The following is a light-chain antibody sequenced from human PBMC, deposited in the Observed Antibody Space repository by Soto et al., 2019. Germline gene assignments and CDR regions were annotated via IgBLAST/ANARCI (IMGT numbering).Light chain of an antibody. CDR3: AASDDSLSGVV. CDR1: SSNIGSNY. J-gene: IGLJ2*01. CDR2: RNN. Sequence: QSVLTQPPSASGTPGQRVTISCSGTSSNIGSNYVYWYQQLPAAAPKLLIYRNNQRPSGVPGRFSGSKADTSASLAISGLRSEDAADYYCAASDDSLSGVVFGGGTKVTVL. V-gene: IGLV1-47*01.